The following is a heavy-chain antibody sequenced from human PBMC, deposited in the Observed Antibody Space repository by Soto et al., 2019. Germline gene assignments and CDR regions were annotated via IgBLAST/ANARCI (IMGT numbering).Heavy chain of an antibody. CDR3: ARRVSGSYDPAFDY. D-gene: IGHD3-16*01. V-gene: IGHV4-59*01. Sequence: PSETLSLTCTVSGGSISSYYWSWIRQPPGKGLEWTGYIYYSGSTNYNPSLKSRVTISVDTSKNQFSLKLSSVTAADTAVYYCARRVSGSYDPAFDYWGQGTLVTVSS. CDR2: IYYSGST. J-gene: IGHJ4*02. CDR1: GGSISSYY.